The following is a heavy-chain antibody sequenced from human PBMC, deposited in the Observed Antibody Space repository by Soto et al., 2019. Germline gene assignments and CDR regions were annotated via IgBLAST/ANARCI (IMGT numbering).Heavy chain of an antibody. J-gene: IGHJ4*02. V-gene: IGHV3-21*01. CDR1: GFTFSSYS. CDR3: ARETASGTTNLDY. Sequence: GGSLRLSCAAPGFTFSSYSMNWVRQAPGKGLEWVSSITSSSAFLYYADSLKGRFTISRDNARNSLYLQMHSLRAEDTAVYYCARETASGTTNLDYWGQGTLVTV. D-gene: IGHD1-7*01. CDR2: ITSSSAFL.